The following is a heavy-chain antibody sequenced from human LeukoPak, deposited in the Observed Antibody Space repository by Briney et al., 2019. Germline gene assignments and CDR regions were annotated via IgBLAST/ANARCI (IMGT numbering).Heavy chain of an antibody. D-gene: IGHD1-26*01. J-gene: IGHJ4*02. Sequence: GGSLRLSCAASGFTFSSYSMNWVRPAPGKGLEWVSSISSSSSYIYYADSVKGRFTISRDNAKNSLYLQMNSLRAEDTAVYYCARDSAWELPLDYWGQGTLVTVSS. CDR1: GFTFSSYS. V-gene: IGHV3-21*01. CDR3: ARDSAWELPLDY. CDR2: ISSSSSYI.